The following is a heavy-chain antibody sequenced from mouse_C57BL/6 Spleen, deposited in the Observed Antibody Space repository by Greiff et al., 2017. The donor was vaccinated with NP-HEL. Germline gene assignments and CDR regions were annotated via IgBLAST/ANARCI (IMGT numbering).Heavy chain of an antibody. Sequence: EVQGVESGGDLVKPGGSLKLSCAASGFTFSSYGMSWVRQTPDKRLEWVATISSGGSYTYYPDSVKGRFTISRDNAKNTLYLQMSSLKSEDTAMYYCARQRDVTDYAMDYWGQGTSVTVSS. J-gene: IGHJ4*01. CDR3: ARQRDVTDYAMDY. V-gene: IGHV5-6*01. D-gene: IGHD2-12*01. CDR1: GFTFSSYG. CDR2: ISSGGSYT.